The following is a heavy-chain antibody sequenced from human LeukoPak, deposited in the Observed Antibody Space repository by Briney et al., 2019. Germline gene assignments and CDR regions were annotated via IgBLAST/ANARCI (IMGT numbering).Heavy chain of an antibody. CDR1: GFTLSEVW. CDR2: VRRESDGGTP. D-gene: IGHD4-23*01. J-gene: IGHJ4*02. V-gene: IGHV3-15*01. Sequence: GGSLTLSCSASGFTLSEVWMSWVSQAAGKGLEWVGRVRRESDGGTPDYPAPVKGRFTISRDDSKNTLYLQMNSLKSEDTAVYYCATESVDLFDYWGQGTLVTVSS. CDR3: ATESVDLFDY.